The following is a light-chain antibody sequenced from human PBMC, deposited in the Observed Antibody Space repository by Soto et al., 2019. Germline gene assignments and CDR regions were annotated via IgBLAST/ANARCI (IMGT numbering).Light chain of an antibody. J-gene: IGKJ2*01. CDR3: QQYGSSTLYT. V-gene: IGKV3-20*01. CDR1: QSVSSNY. Sequence: EIVLTQSPGTLSLSPGEIATLSCRASQSVSSNYLAWYQQKPGQAPRLLIYGASTRATGIPDRFSCSGSGTDLTLTSSSLEPEDFAVYYCQQYGSSTLYTFGQGTKVEIK. CDR2: GAS.